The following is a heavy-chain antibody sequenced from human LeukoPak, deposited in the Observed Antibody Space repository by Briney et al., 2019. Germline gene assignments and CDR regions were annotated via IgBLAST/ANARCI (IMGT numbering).Heavy chain of an antibody. CDR1: GFTFSSFG. V-gene: IGHV3-33*01. CDR3: ARGCGGGPGCYILDY. D-gene: IGHD2-21*01. J-gene: IGHJ4*02. Sequence: PGGSLRLSCAASGFTFSSFGMHWVRQIPGKGLEWVAIIWPDGSNEVYIESVKGRFTISRDNSKNTLYLHMNSLRGVDTAMYYCARGCGGGPGCYILDYWGQGTLVTVSS. CDR2: IWPDGSNE.